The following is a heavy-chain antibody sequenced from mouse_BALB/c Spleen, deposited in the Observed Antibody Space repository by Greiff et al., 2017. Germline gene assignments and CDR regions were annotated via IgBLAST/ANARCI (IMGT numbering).Heavy chain of an antibody. D-gene: IGHD2-1*01. CDR3: ARGGGNQENYYAMDY. CDR1: GYTFTSYC. J-gene: IGHJ4*01. V-gene: IGHV1S41*01. Sequence: LLNPGASFKLSFNSSGYTFTSYCINWIKHRPGQFLEWIVRIAPGSGSTYYNEMFKGKATLTVDTSSSTAYIQLNSLSSEVSAVYFGARGGGNQENYYAMDYWGQGTSVTVSS. CDR2: IAPGSGST.